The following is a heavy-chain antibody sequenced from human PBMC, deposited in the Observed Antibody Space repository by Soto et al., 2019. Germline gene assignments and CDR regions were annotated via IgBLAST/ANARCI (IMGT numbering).Heavy chain of an antibody. J-gene: IGHJ5*02. Sequence: SETLSLTCTVSGGSISSGDYYWSWIRQPPGKGLEWIGYIYYSGSTYYNPSLKSRVTISVDTSKNQFSLKLSSVTAADTAVYYCARHTTYYYDSSGYYKNWFDPWGQGTLVTLSS. CDR2: IYYSGST. CDR1: GGSISSGDYY. D-gene: IGHD3-22*01. V-gene: IGHV4-30-4*01. CDR3: ARHTTYYYDSSGYYKNWFDP.